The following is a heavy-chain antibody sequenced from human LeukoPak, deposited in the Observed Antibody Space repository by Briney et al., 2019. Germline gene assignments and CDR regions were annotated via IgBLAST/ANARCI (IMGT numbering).Heavy chain of an antibody. Sequence: GGSLRLSCVASGFTFSSYSMNWVRQAPGKGLEWVSYSSSSSSTIYYADSVKGRFTISRDNAKNSLYLQMYSLRDEDTAVYYCARGSTYYDYIWGSYLDDYWGQGTLVTVSS. V-gene: IGHV3-48*02. CDR2: SSSSSSTI. D-gene: IGHD3-16*02. J-gene: IGHJ4*02. CDR3: ARGSTYYDYIWGSYLDDY. CDR1: GFTFSSYS.